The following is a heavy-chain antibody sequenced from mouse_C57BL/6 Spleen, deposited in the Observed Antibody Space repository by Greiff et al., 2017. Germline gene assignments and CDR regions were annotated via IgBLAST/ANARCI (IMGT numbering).Heavy chain of an antibody. Sequence: VQLQQSGPELVKPGASVKISCKASGYTFTDYYMNWVKQSHGKSLEWIGDINPNNGGTSYNQKFKGKATLTVDKSSSTAYMELRSLTSEDSAVYYCASQAYYSNYGAYWGQGTLVTVSA. CDR3: ASQAYYSNYGAY. D-gene: IGHD2-5*01. J-gene: IGHJ3*01. CDR2: INPNNGGT. V-gene: IGHV1-26*01. CDR1: GYTFTDYY.